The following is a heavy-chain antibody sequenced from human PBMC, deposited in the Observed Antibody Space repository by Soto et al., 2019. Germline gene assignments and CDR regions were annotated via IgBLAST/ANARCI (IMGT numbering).Heavy chain of an antibody. CDR1: GGTFSSYA. V-gene: IGHV1-69*13. J-gene: IGHJ6*02. CDR3: ARDARLDYYYVMDV. CDR2: IIPIFGTA. Sequence: ASVKVSCKASGGTFSSYAISWVRQAPGQGLEWMGGIIPIFGTANYAQKFQGRVTITAHESTSTAYMELRTLRSEDTAVYYCARDARLDYYYVMDVWGQGTTVTVSS.